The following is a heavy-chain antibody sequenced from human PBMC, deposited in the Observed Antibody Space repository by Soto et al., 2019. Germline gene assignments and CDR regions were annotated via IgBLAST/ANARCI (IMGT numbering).Heavy chain of an antibody. CDR3: PRAVSEGPSDY. Sequence: ASVKVSCKASGYTFTGYYMHWVRQAPGQGLEWMGWINPNSGGTNYAQKFQGWVTMTRDTSISTAYMELSRLRSDDTAVYYCPRAVSEGPSDYWGQGTLVTVSS. CDR1: GYTFTGYY. CDR2: INPNSGGT. V-gene: IGHV1-2*04. J-gene: IGHJ4*02.